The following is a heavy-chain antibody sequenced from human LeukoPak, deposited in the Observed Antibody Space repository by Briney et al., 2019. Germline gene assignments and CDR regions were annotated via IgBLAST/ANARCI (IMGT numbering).Heavy chain of an antibody. CDR3: ARGYYYDSSWFDP. CDR2: ISSSGSTI. J-gene: IGHJ5*02. Sequence: PGGSLRLSCAASGFTFSDYYMSWIRQAPGKGLEWVSYISSSGSTIYYADSVKGRFTISMDNAENSLYLQMNSLRAEDTAVYYCARGYYYDSSWFDPWGQGTLVTVSS. V-gene: IGHV3-11*01. D-gene: IGHD3-22*01. CDR1: GFTFSDYY.